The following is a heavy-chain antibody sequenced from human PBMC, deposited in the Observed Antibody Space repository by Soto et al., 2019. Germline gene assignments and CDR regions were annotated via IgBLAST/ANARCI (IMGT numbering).Heavy chain of an antibody. D-gene: IGHD4-17*01. CDR1: GYNFATYW. V-gene: IGHV5-51*01. J-gene: IGHJ5*02. CDR2: IYPGDSDA. CDR3: ARHGFYGDYASNYFDP. Sequence: PGESLKISCKASGYNFATYWIAWVRQMPGKGLEYMGIIYPGDSDARYSPSFQRQVTFSADKSISTAYLQWSSLTASDTAIYYCARHGFYGDYASNYFDPWGQGTLVTVSS.